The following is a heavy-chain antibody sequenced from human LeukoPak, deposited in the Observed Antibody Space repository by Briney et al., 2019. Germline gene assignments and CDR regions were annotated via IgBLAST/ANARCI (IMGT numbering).Heavy chain of an antibody. CDR1: GGSISSYC. J-gene: IGHJ4*02. D-gene: IGHD3-22*01. CDR2: IYYSGST. CDR3: ARQRRSSGYNDY. V-gene: IGHV4-59*08. Sequence: PSETLSLTCTVSGGSISSYCWSWIRQPPGKGLEWIGYIYYSGSTNYNPSLKSRVTISVDTSKNQFSLKLSSVTAADTAVYYCARQRRSSGYNDYWGQGTLVTVSS.